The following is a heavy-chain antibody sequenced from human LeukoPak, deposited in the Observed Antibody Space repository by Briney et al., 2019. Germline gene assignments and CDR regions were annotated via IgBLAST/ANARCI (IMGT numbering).Heavy chain of an antibody. J-gene: IGHJ6*02. D-gene: IGHD1-14*01. CDR2: ISGTTSGT. Sequence: GGSLRLSCAASGFTFSTCAMSWVRQAPGKGLEWVSGISGTTSGTYYADSVKGRFTISRDDSKNTLFLQVNSLRAEDTAVYYCAKVRTYFYHGLDVWGQGTTVTVSS. CDR3: AKVRTYFYHGLDV. CDR1: GFTFSTCA. V-gene: IGHV3-23*01.